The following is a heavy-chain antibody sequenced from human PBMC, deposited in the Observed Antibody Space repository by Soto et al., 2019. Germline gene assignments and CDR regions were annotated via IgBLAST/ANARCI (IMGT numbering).Heavy chain of an antibody. Sequence: SETLSLTCTVSGGSISSGDYYWSWIRQPPGKGLEWIGYIYYSGSTYYNPSLKSRVTISVDTSKNQFSLKLSSVTAADTAVYYRARAPSSYDSSGSEYYFDYWGQGTLVTVSS. CDR2: IYYSGST. D-gene: IGHD3-22*01. V-gene: IGHV4-30-4*01. J-gene: IGHJ4*02. CDR1: GGSISSGDYY. CDR3: ARAPSSYDSSGSEYYFDY.